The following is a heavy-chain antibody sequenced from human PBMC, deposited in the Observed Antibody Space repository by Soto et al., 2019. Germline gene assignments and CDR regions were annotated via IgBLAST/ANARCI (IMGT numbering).Heavy chain of an antibody. V-gene: IGHV3-23*01. CDR3: ARDRERDAWYEDY. D-gene: IGHD6-13*01. Sequence: PGGSLRLSCVASGVSFSSYAMNWVRQAPGKGLEWVSVISGRDGSTYYADSVKGWFTISRDNSKNTLYLEMNSLRAEDTAVYYCARDRERDAWYEDYWGQGILVTVSS. CDR2: ISGRDGST. CDR1: GVSFSSYA. J-gene: IGHJ4*02.